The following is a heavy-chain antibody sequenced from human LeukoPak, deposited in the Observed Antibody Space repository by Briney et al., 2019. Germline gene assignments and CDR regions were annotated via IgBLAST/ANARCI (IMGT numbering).Heavy chain of an antibody. CDR3: ARDGLADSSGWYHSHFDY. D-gene: IGHD6-19*01. CDR2: IYYSGST. J-gene: IGHJ4*02. CDR1: GGSISSSNYN. V-gene: IGHV4-39*07. Sequence: SETLSLTCTVSGGSISSSNYNWGWIRQPPGKGLEWIGSIYYSGSTYYNPSLKSRVTISVDTSKNQFSLKLSSVTAADTAVYYCARDGLADSSGWYHSHFDYWGQGTLVTVSS.